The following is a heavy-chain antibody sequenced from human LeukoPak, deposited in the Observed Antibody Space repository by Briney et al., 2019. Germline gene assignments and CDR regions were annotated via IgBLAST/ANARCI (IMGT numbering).Heavy chain of an antibody. CDR2: IYYSGST. J-gene: IGHJ4*02. CDR1: GGSISSSSYY. D-gene: IGHD6-19*01. V-gene: IGHV4-39*01. CDR3: ARLGADSSGWYIDY. Sequence: PSETLSLTCTVSGGSISSSSYYWGWIRQPPGKGLEWIGSIYYSGSTYYNPSLKSRVTISVDTSKNQFSLKLSSVTAADTAVYYCARLGADSSGWYIDYWGQGTLVTVSS.